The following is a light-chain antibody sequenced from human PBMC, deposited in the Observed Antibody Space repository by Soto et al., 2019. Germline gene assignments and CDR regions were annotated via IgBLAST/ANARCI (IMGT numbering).Light chain of an antibody. CDR2: AAA. J-gene: IGKJ1*01. V-gene: IGKV1-39*01. CDR3: PQSYSTPRT. Sequence: DVQMTQSPSSLSASVGDGVASSCRASQSISSYLNWYQQKPGKAPNLLIYAAASLQSGVQSRFSGSGSGTDFTLNISILQPEEFATYYCPQSYSTPRTFGQGTNVDIK. CDR1: QSISSY.